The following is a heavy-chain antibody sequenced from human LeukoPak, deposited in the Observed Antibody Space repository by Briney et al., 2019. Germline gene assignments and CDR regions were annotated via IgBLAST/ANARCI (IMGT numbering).Heavy chain of an antibody. Sequence: GGSLRLSCVASGFTFSSYSMNWVRQAPGEGLEWVSYISSLSGTIYYADSVKGRFTISRDNAKNSLYLQMDSLRAEDTAVYYCAELGITMIGGVWGKGTTVTISS. CDR3: AELGITMIGGV. J-gene: IGHJ6*04. V-gene: IGHV3-48*01. D-gene: IGHD3-10*02. CDR2: ISSLSGTI. CDR1: GFTFSSYS.